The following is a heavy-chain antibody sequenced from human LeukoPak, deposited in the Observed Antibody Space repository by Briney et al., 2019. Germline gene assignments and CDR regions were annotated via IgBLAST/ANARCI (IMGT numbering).Heavy chain of an antibody. CDR3: AKEIHSSSWYILDY. J-gene: IGHJ4*02. D-gene: IGHD6-13*01. CDR1: GFTISGYW. Sequence: GGSLRLSCAASGFTISGYWMHWVRQAPGKGLVWVSRISGDGSITAYADSVKGRFTISRDNAKNTLYLQMNSLRAEDTAVYYCAKEIHSSSWYILDYWGQGTLVTVSS. CDR2: ISGDGSIT. V-gene: IGHV3-74*01.